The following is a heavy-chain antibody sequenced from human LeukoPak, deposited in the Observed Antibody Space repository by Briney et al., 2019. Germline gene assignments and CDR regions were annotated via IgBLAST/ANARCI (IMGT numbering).Heavy chain of an antibody. J-gene: IGHJ4*02. CDR3: AKDQGVTTASDY. CDR1: GFTFSSYG. V-gene: IGHV3-30*02. Sequence: GGSLRLSCAASGFTFSSYGMHWVRQAPGKGQEWVAFIRYDGSYKNYADSVKGRVTISRDNSKNILYLQMNSLRAEDTAVYYCAKDQGVTTASDYWGQGTLVTVSS. CDR2: IRYDGSYK. D-gene: IGHD1-26*01.